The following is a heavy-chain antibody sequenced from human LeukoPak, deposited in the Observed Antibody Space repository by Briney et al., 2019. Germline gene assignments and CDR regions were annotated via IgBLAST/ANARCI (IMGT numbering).Heavy chain of an antibody. D-gene: IGHD4-11*01. V-gene: IGHV1-8*03. CDR2: MNPQSGNT. J-gene: IGHJ6*03. CDR1: VYMFTNYD. Sequence: GASVKVSCKASVYMFTNYDINWVRQAPGRGLEWMGWMNPQSGNTGYVQKFRGRVTITRDTSITTAYMELSSLRSEDTAVYYCARGPNYSNFGSTYYYYMDVWGKGTTVTVSS. CDR3: ARGPNYSNFGSTYYYYMDV.